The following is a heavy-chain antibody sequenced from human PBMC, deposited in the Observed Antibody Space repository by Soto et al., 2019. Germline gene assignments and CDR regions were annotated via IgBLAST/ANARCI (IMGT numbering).Heavy chain of an antibody. CDR2: IYHSGST. V-gene: IGHV4-39*01. CDR1: GGSISSSSYY. CDR3: ARRHSTGRPYYRLDV. Sequence: PSETLSLTCTVSGGSISSSSYYWGWNRQPPGKGLEWIGSIYHSGSTYYNPSLKSRVTISVDTSNNQFSVNLTSVTAEDTAVYYCARRHSTGRPYYRLDVWRQGYTVTVS. J-gene: IGHJ6*02. D-gene: IGHD6-25*01.